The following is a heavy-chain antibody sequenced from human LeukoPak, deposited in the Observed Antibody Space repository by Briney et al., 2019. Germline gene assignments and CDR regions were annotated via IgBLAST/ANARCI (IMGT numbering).Heavy chain of an antibody. CDR1: GDSISSYY. CDR2: VSPSGNT. V-gene: IGHV4-4*07. Sequence: SETLSLTCTVSGDSISSYYWTWIRQPAGKGLEWIGRVSPSGNTKYNSSLKSRLSMSVDSSKNQISLKLSSVTAADTAVYYCARGETRFDYWGQGTLVTVSS. CDR3: ARGETRFDY. J-gene: IGHJ4*02.